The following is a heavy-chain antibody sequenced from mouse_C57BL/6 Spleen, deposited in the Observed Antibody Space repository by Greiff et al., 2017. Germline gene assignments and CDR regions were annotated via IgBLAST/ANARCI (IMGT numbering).Heavy chain of an antibody. CDR1: GFTFSDAW. D-gene: IGHD1-1*01. Sequence: EVKLEESGGGLVQPGGSMKLSCAASGFTFSDAWMDWVRQSPEKGLEWVAEIRNKANNHETYYAESVKGRFTISRYDSKRSVYLQMNSLSAEDTGIYYCTRGHYGSSYPFDYWGQGTTLTVSS. V-gene: IGHV6-6*01. CDR2: IRNKANNHET. J-gene: IGHJ2*01. CDR3: TRGHYGSSYPFDY.